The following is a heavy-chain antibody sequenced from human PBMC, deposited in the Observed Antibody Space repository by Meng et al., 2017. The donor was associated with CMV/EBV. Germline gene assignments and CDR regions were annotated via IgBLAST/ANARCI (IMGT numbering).Heavy chain of an antibody. J-gene: IGHJ4*02. CDR2: IIPIFGTA. CDR3: ARGGDGYKPAR. Sequence: QVQLVQSGAEVKQSGWSVNVSCKASGGTFSSYAISWVRQAPGQGLEWMGGIIPIFGTANYAQKFQGRVTITADESTSTAYMELSSLRSEDTAVYYCARGGDGYKPARWGQGTLVTVSS. V-gene: IGHV1-69*12. CDR1: GGTFSSYA. D-gene: IGHD5-24*01.